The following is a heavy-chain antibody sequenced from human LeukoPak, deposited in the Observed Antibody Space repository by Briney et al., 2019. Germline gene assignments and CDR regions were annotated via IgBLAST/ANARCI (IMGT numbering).Heavy chain of an antibody. Sequence: GASVKVSCKASGYTFTSYGISWVRQAPGQGLEWMGWIITYNGYTNYAQSLQGRVTMTTDTSTSTAYMELRSLRSDDTAMYYCARRGVYYYDSSGRANYYFDYWGQGTLVTVSS. V-gene: IGHV1-18*01. J-gene: IGHJ4*02. CDR3: ARRGVYYYDSSGRANYYFDY. CDR1: GYTFTSYG. CDR2: IITYNGYT. D-gene: IGHD3-22*01.